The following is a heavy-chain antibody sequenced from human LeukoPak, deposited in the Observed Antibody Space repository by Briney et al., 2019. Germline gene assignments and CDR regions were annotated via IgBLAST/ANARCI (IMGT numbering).Heavy chain of an antibody. Sequence: SETLSLTCAVSGGSISSGDYYWSWIRQHPGKGLEWIGDIYYNWSTTYNASLKSRVTISVDTSKNQFSLKLSSVTAADTAVYYCARTWSGYYIGYFDYWGQGTLVTVSS. CDR3: ARTWSGYYIGYFDY. D-gene: IGHD3-3*01. CDR2: IYYNWST. V-gene: IGHV4-31*11. CDR1: GGSISSGDYY. J-gene: IGHJ4*02.